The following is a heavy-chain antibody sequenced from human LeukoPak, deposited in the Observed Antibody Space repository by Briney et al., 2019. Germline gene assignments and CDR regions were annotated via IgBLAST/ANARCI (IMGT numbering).Heavy chain of an antibody. CDR1: GFTFSSYA. CDR3: ARVLYSSGWYGDHY. Sequence: GGSLRLSCAASGFTFSSYAMHWVRQAPGKGLEWVAVISYDGSNKYYADSVKGRFTISRDNSKNSLYLQMNSLRAEDTAVYYCARVLYSSGWYGDHYWGQGTLVTVSS. V-gene: IGHV3-30-3*01. D-gene: IGHD6-19*01. CDR2: ISYDGSNK. J-gene: IGHJ4*02.